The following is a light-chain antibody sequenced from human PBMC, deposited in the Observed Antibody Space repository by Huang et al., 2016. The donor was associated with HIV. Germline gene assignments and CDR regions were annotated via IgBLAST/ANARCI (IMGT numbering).Light chain of an antibody. J-gene: IGKJ2*01. Sequence: DIQMTQSPSSLSASVRDRVTITCRASQSISSYLNWYHQKPGKAPKLLIYAASSLQSGVPSRFSGSGSGTEFTLTISSLQPEDFATYYCQQSYTTPYTFGQGTKLEIK. CDR2: AAS. CDR3: QQSYTTPYT. CDR1: QSISSY. V-gene: IGKV1-39*01.